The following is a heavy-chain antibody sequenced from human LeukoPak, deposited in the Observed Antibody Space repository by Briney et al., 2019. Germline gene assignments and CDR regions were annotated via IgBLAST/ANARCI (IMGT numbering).Heavy chain of an antibody. CDR3: AKDLTGPGGYYFDY. J-gene: IGHJ4*02. CDR2: ISSSGGSI. Sequence: GGSLRLSCAASGFTFSNYAMSWVRQAPGKGLEWVSGISSSGGSIYYADSVKGRFTISRDNSKNTLYLQMNSLRAEGTAVYYCAKDLTGPGGYYFDYWGPGTLVTVSS. D-gene: IGHD7-27*01. V-gene: IGHV3-23*01. CDR1: GFTFSNYA.